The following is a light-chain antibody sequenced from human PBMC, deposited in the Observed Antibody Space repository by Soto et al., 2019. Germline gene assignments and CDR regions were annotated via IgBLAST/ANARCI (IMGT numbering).Light chain of an antibody. Sequence: DIQMTQSPSSLSASVGDRVTITCRASQGISNYLAWYQQKPGKVPKLLIYAASTLQSGVPSRFSGSGSGTDFTLTISSLQPEDVTTYYCQKYNSAFQEFTFGPGTKVDIK. V-gene: IGKV1-27*01. J-gene: IGKJ3*01. CDR3: QKYNSAFQEFT. CDR2: AAS. CDR1: QGISNY.